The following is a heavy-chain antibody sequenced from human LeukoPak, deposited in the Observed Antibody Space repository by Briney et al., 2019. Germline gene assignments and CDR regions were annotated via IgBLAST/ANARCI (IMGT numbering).Heavy chain of an antibody. D-gene: IGHD5-24*01. V-gene: IGHV4-38-2*01. CDR1: GYSISSGYY. J-gene: IGHJ4*02. Sequence: SETLSLTCAVSGYSISSGYYWGWIRQPPGKGLEWIGAIYRSGNTYYNPSLRSRVTISVDTSKNQFSLKLSSVTAADTAAYYCARFSDGYSLGGYYFDYWGQGTLVTVSS. CDR3: ARFSDGYSLGGYYFDY. CDR2: IYRSGNT.